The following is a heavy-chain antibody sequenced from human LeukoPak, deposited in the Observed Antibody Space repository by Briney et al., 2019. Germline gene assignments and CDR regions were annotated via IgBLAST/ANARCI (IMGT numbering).Heavy chain of an antibody. CDR1: GYTLTGYY. Sequence: ASVKVSCKASGYTLTGYYIHWVRQAPGQGLEWMGWINPNSGGTNYAQKFQGRVTMTRDTSISTAYMELSRLRSDDTAVYYCARDPMVRGVTAYYFDYWGQGTPVTVSS. V-gene: IGHV1-2*02. CDR3: ARDPMVRGVTAYYFDY. CDR2: INPNSGGT. D-gene: IGHD3-10*01. J-gene: IGHJ4*02.